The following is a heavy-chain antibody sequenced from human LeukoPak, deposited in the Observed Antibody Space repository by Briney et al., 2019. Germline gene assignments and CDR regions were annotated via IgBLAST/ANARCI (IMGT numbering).Heavy chain of an antibody. Sequence: APVKVSCRASGYTFTSYGISWVRQAPGQGLEWMGWISGYNGNTNYAQKFQGRVTMTTDTSTSTAYMELRSLRSDDTAVYYCARADIRAIASSGWYGFDYWGQGTLVTVSS. D-gene: IGHD6-19*01. CDR3: ARADIRAIASSGWYGFDY. CDR1: GYTFTSYG. J-gene: IGHJ4*02. CDR2: ISGYNGNT. V-gene: IGHV1-18*01.